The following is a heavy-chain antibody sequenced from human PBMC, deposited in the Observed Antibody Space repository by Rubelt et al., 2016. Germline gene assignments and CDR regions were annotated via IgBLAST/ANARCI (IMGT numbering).Heavy chain of an antibody. CDR2: IYVTGST. CDR1: GGSIYSYY. Sequence: QVQLQESGPGLVKPSETLSLTCTVSGGSIYSYYWSWIRQPAGEGLEWIGRIYVTGSTNYNPSLKSRFTMSVDTSKNQFSLKRRSMTAADTAVYYCARDGDFLESRGNFDYWGQGTLVTVSS. V-gene: IGHV4-4*07. CDR3: ARDGDFLESRGNFDY. J-gene: IGHJ4*02. D-gene: IGHD3-3*01.